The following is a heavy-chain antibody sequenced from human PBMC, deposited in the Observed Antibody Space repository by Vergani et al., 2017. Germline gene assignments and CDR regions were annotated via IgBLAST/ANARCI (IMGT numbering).Heavy chain of an antibody. Sequence: EVQLVESGGGLVQPGGSLRLSCAASGFTFSSYWMHWVRQAPGKGLVWVSRINSDGSSTSYADSVKGRFTISRDNAKNTLYLQMNSLRAEDTAVYYCAREDARAYYYYXMDVWGQGTTVTVSS. J-gene: IGHJ6*02. CDR2: INSDGSST. CDR3: AREDARAYYYYXMDV. V-gene: IGHV3-74*01. CDR1: GFTFSSYW.